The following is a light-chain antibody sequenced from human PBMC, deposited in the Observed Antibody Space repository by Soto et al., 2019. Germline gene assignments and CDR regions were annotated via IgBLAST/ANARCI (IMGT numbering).Light chain of an antibody. CDR2: DTS. J-gene: IGKJ5*01. V-gene: IGKV3-11*01. CDR3: QQRDNWPPLT. CDR1: QSVASF. Sequence: PGERATFSCRASQSVASFLVWYQQKPGQAPRLLIYDTSNRATGIPARFSGSGSGTDFTLTISSLEPEDFAVYYCQQRDNWPPLTFGQGTRLEI.